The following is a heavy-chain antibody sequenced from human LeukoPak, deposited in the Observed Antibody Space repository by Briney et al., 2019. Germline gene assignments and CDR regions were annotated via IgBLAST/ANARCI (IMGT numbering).Heavy chain of an antibody. D-gene: IGHD3-22*01. V-gene: IGHV6-1*01. CDR1: GDSVSSNSAA. CDR2: TYYRSKWYN. Sequence: SQTLSLTCAISGDSVSSNSAAWNWIRQSPSRGLEWLGRTYYRSKWYNDYAVSVKSRITINPDTSKNQFSLQLNSVTPEDTAVYYCARGAAGYYDSSGPSYYFDYWGQGTLVSVSS. J-gene: IGHJ4*02. CDR3: ARGAAGYYDSSGPSYYFDY.